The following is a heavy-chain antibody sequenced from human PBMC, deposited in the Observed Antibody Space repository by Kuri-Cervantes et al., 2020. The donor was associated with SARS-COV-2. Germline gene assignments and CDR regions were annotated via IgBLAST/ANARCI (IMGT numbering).Heavy chain of an antibody. CDR3: ANPTGHYYYGMDV. Sequence: GGSLRLSCAASGFTFSSYAMSWVCQAPGEGLEWVSAISGSGGSTYYADSVKGRFTISRDNSKNTLYLQMNSLRAEDTAVYYCANPTGHYYYGMDVWGQGTTVTVSS. CDR2: ISGSGGST. CDR1: GFTFSSYA. V-gene: IGHV3-23*01. J-gene: IGHJ6*02.